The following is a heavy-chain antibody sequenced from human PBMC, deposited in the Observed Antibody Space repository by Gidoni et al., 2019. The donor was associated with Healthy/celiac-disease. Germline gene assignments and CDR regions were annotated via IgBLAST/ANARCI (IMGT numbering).Heavy chain of an antibody. CDR3: ARDRGYCSGGSCYSYYYYGMDV. V-gene: IGHV3-48*04. Sequence: EVQLVESGGGLVQPGGSLRLSCAASGFTFSSYSMNWVRQAPGKGLEWVSYISSSSSTIYYADSVKGRFTISRDNAKNSLYLQMNSLRAEDTAVYYCARDRGYCSGGSCYSYYYYGMDVWGQGTTVTVSS. CDR1: GFTFSSYS. CDR2: ISSSSSTI. J-gene: IGHJ6*02. D-gene: IGHD2-15*01.